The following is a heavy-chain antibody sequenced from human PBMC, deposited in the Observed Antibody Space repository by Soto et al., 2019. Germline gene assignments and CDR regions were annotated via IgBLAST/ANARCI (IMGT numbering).Heavy chain of an antibody. V-gene: IGHV3-30-3*01. CDR1: GFTFSSYA. J-gene: IGHJ4*02. D-gene: IGHD6-6*01. CDR3: AREPLYSSSYLFDY. CDR2: ISYDGSNK. Sequence: QVQLVESGGGVVQPGRSLRLSCAASGFTFSSYAMHWVRQAPGKGLEWVAVISYDGSNKYYADSVKGRFTISRDNSKNTLDLQMNSLRAEDTAVYYCAREPLYSSSYLFDYWGQGTLVTVSS.